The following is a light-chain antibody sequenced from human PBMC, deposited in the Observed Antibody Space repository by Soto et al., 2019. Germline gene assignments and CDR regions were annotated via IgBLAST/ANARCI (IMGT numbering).Light chain of an antibody. Sequence: EIVLTHSPATLSSFPGDRVTLSCRASQNVGSNLAWYQQKPGQAPRLLIYGASSRATGIPDRFSGSGSGTDFTLTVSRLESEDFAVYHCQQYGSSPLTFGGGTKVDIK. V-gene: IGKV3-20*01. CDR3: QQYGSSPLT. CDR1: QNVGSN. CDR2: GAS. J-gene: IGKJ4*01.